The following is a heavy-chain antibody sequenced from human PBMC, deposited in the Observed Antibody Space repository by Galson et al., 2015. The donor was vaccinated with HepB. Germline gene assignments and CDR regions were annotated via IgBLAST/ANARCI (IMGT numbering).Heavy chain of an antibody. Sequence: SLRLSCAASGFTFSSQAIHWVRQAPGKGLEWVAGISYDGTFKYYSDSVEGQFTISRDNSKNMLYVQMSNLRVEDTAVYYCARGTGEFDYWGQGTLVSVSS. CDR1: GFTFSSQA. CDR3: ARGTGEFDY. CDR2: ISYDGTFK. V-gene: IGHV3-30-3*01. D-gene: IGHD3/OR15-3a*01. J-gene: IGHJ4*02.